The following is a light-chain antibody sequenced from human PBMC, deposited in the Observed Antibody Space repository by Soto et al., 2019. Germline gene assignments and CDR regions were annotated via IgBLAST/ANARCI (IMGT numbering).Light chain of an antibody. CDR2: KVS. J-gene: IGKJ1*01. CDR3: MQGVYWPWT. CDR1: QSLVYSDGNTY. Sequence: DVVMTQSPLSLPVSLGQPASVSCRSSQSLVYSDGNTYLNWFQQRPGQSQRRLTYKVSNRDSGVPDRSSGSGPGTDFTLKISSVEAEDVRVYSCMQGVYWPWTFGPGTKV. V-gene: IGKV2-30*01.